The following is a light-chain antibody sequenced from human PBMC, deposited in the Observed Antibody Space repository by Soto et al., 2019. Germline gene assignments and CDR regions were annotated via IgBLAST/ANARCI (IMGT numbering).Light chain of an antibody. Sequence: DIQMTQSPSSLSASVGDRVTITCRASQRISSYLNWYQQKPGKAPKRLIYAASSLQSGVPSRFSGTGSGTDFTLTISSRQPEDFATYYCQQSYSTPRTFGQGTKVEIK. V-gene: IGKV1-39*01. CDR2: AAS. CDR3: QQSYSTPRT. CDR1: QRISSY. J-gene: IGKJ1*01.